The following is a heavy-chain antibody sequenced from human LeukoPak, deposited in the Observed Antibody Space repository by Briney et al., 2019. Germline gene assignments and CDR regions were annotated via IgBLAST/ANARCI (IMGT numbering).Heavy chain of an antibody. V-gene: IGHV3-23*01. CDR2: ISGSGGST. Sequence: GGSLSLSCAASGFTFSSYAMSWVRQAPGKGLEWVSAISGSGGSTYYADSVKGRFTISRDNSKNTLYLQMNSLRAEDTAVYYCARDPDYGFDYWGQGTLVTVSS. CDR3: ARDPDYGFDY. D-gene: IGHD4-17*01. CDR1: GFTFSSYA. J-gene: IGHJ4*02.